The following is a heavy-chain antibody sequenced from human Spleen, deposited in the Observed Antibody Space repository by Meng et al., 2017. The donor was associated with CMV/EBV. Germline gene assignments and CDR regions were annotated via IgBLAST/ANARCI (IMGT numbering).Heavy chain of an antibody. V-gene: IGHV1-3*01. CDR3: ARDDILTGPGLGY. CDR1: GYTCTSYA. Sequence: CKASGYTCTSYAMHWVRQAPGQRLEWMGWINAGNGNTKYSQKFQGRVTITRDTSASTAYMELSSLRSEDTAVYYCARDDILTGPGLGYWGQGTLVTVS. CDR2: INAGNGNT. D-gene: IGHD3-9*01. J-gene: IGHJ4*02.